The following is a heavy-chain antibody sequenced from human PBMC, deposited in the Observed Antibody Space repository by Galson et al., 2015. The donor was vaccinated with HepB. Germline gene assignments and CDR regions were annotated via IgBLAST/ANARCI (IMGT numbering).Heavy chain of an antibody. J-gene: IGHJ4*02. V-gene: IGHV3-23*01. Sequence: SLRLSCAASGFTFRKYAMSWVRQAPGKGLEWVSGLSVGGDVTHYADSVKGRFTISRDSSKNTMYMQMNSLRAEDTAVYYCGRSGFTMPDYWGQGTLVTVSS. D-gene: IGHD2-2*01. CDR1: GFTFRKYA. CDR3: GRSGFTMPDY. CDR2: LSVGGDVT.